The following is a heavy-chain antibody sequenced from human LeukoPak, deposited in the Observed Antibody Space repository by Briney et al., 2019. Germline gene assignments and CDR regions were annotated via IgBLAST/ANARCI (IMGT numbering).Heavy chain of an antibody. V-gene: IGHV4-4*07. Sequence: PSETLSLTCSVSGGSISSYFWSWLRQPAGKGLEWIGRIHTSASTEYNPSLKSRVTMSVDTSKNQFSLKLSSVTAADTAVYFCARDDNSMYSDDAFDIWGQGTLVTVSS. D-gene: IGHD2/OR15-2a*01. J-gene: IGHJ3*02. CDR3: ARDDNSMYSDDAFDI. CDR1: GGSISSYF. CDR2: IHTSAST.